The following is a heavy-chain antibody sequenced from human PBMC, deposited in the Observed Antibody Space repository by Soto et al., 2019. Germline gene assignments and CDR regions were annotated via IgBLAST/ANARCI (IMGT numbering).Heavy chain of an antibody. V-gene: IGHV3-74*01. J-gene: IGHJ4*02. D-gene: IGHD2-15*01. CDR1: GFTFSSYW. CDR3: VRTSLVVAAATREDY. CDR2: INSDGSST. Sequence: GGSLRLSCAASGFTFSSYWMHWVRQAPGKGLVWVSRINSDGSSTSYADSVKGRFTISRDNAKNTLYLQMNSLRAEYTVVYYCVRTSLVVAAATREDYWGQGTLVTVSS.